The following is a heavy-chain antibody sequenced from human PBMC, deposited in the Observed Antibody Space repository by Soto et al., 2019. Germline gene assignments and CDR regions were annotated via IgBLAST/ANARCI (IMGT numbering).Heavy chain of an antibody. CDR1: GGSISSYY. J-gene: IGHJ4*02. V-gene: IGHV4-59*01. D-gene: IGHD1-26*01. Sequence: LSLTCTVSGGSISSYYWSWIRQPPGKGLEWIGFILHSVSTNYNPSLKSRVTISVDTSKNQFSLKLSSVTAADTAVYYCARYSGTYYVYWGQGTLVTVSS. CDR2: ILHSVST. CDR3: ARYSGTYYVY.